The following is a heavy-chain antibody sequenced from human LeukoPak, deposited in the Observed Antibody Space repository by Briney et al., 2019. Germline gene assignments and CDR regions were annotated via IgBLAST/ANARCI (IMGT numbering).Heavy chain of an antibody. CDR1: GFTFSSHW. V-gene: IGHV3-7*01. CDR2: IRQDGSEK. CDR3: ARGNGYGDSPFDY. D-gene: IGHD4-17*01. J-gene: IGHJ4*02. Sequence: GGSLRLSCAASGFTFSSHWMSWVRQAPGKGLEWVANIRQDGSEKYYVDSVKGRFTISRDNAKNSLYLQMNSLRAEDTAVYCCARGNGYGDSPFDYWGQGTLVTVSS.